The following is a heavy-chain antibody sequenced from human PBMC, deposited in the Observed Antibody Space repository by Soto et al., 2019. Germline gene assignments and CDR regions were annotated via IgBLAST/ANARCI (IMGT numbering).Heavy chain of an antibody. J-gene: IGHJ4*02. CDR2: IKQDGSEK. Sequence: PGGSLRLSCAASGFTFSSYWMSWVRQAPGKGLEWVANIKQDGSEKYYVDSAKGRFTISRDNAKNSLYLQMNSLRAEDTAVYYCARDGSPNHFDYWGQGTLVTVSS. CDR1: GFTFSSYW. CDR3: ARDGSPNHFDY. D-gene: IGHD1-1*01. V-gene: IGHV3-7*01.